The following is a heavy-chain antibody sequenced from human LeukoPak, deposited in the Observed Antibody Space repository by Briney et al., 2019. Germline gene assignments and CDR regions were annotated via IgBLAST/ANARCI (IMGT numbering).Heavy chain of an antibody. CDR2: LHSGGGT. D-gene: IGHD1-26*01. V-gene: IGHV3-66*01. Sequence: GGSLRLSCAESGGTVWSSFRSWIRQAPGKGLEWVAILHSGGGTDYADSVRGRFTISRDNSKDILYLQMNSLRAEDTAVYYCARDRSGTYLDYWGQGTLVIVSS. CDR3: ARDRSGTYLDY. J-gene: IGHJ4*02. CDR1: GGTVWSSF.